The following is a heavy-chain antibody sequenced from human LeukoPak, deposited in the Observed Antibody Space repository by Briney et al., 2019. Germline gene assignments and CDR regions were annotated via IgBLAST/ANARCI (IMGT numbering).Heavy chain of an antibody. CDR2: ISAYNGNT. CDR1: GYTFTSYG. D-gene: IGHD1-26*01. Sequence: GASVKVSCKASGYTFTSYGISWVRQAPGQGLEWMGWISAYNGNTNYAQKLQGRVTMTTDTSTGTAYMELRSLRSDDTAVYYCARDRSIFYSGSREYYFDYWGQGTLVTVSS. J-gene: IGHJ4*02. CDR3: ARDRSIFYSGSREYYFDY. V-gene: IGHV1-18*01.